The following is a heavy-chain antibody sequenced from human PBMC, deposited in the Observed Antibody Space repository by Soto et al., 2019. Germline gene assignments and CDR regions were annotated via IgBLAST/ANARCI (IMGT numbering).Heavy chain of an antibody. V-gene: IGHV4-59*01. CDR2: IYYSGST. D-gene: IGHD3-9*01. Sequence: SETLSLTCTVSGGSISSYYRSWIRQPPGKGLEWIGYIYYSGSTNYNPSLKSRVTISVDTSKNQFSLKLSSVTAADTAVYYCARSYYDILTTDWGQGTLVTVSS. CDR1: GGSISSYY. CDR3: ARSYYDILTTD. J-gene: IGHJ4*02.